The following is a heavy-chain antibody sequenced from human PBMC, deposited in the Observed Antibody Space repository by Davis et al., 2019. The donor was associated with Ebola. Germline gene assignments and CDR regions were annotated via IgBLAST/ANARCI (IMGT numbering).Heavy chain of an antibody. Sequence: GGSLRLSCAASGFSFSDYYMNWIRQAPGKGLEWVSDISSSGNTKNYADSVKGRFTISRDNAKNSLYLQMNSLRAEDTAVYYCAKDLGAKSSANGDYWGQGTLVTVSS. D-gene: IGHD2-2*01. CDR2: ISSSGNTK. CDR3: AKDLGAKSSANGDY. CDR1: GFSFSDYY. V-gene: IGHV3-11*04. J-gene: IGHJ4*02.